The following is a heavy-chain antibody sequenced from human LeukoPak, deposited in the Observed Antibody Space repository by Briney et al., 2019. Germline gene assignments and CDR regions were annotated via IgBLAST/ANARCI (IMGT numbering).Heavy chain of an antibody. D-gene: IGHD2-15*01. CDR2: IYTSGST. J-gene: IGHJ4*02. CDR1: GGSISSGSYY. CDR3: ARGPTYCSSSSCLQGE. V-gene: IGHV4-61*02. Sequence: SQTLSLTCTVSGGSISSGSYYWSRIRQPAGKGLEWIGRIYTSGSTNYNPSLKSRVTISVDTSKNQFSLKLSSVTAADTAVYYCARGPTYCSSSSCLQGEWGQGTLVTVSS.